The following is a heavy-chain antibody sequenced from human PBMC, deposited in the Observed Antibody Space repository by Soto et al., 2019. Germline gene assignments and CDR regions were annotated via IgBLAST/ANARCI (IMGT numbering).Heavy chain of an antibody. Sequence: GGSLRLSCAASGFTFSDYYMDWVRQLPGKGLEWVGRTRNKANSYTTEYAPSVKGRFTISRHDSEDSMYLQMNSLKTEDTAVYYCARDTGGSYDFWGQGALVTVSS. J-gene: IGHJ4*02. CDR1: GFTFSDYY. CDR3: ARDTGGSYDF. CDR2: TRNKANSYTT. D-gene: IGHD1-26*01. V-gene: IGHV3-72*01.